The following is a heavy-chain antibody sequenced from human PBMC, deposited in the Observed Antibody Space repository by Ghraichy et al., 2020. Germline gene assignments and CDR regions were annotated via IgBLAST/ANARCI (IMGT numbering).Heavy chain of an antibody. CDR1: GFAFSVFG. J-gene: IGHJ4*02. CDR3: AKVHLEYCTGVSCHYFDQ. V-gene: IGHV3-30*18. Sequence: GESLRLSCAASGFAFSVFGIHWVRQAPGKGLECVAAISEDGNDKYYLDSVKGRFIISRDNSTNTLYLQMSSLRVEDTALYYCAKVHLEYCTGVSCHYFDQWGQGTLVSVSA. CDR2: ISEDGNDK. D-gene: IGHD2-8*02.